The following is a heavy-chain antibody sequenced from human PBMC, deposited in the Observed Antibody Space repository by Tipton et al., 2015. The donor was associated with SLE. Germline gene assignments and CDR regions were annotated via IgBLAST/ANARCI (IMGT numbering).Heavy chain of an antibody. J-gene: IGHJ4*02. CDR1: GGSFSGYY. D-gene: IGHD6-13*01. CDR2: ITHSGST. Sequence: TLSLTCAVYGGSFSGYYWGWIRQPPGKGLEWIGEITHSGSTNYNPSLKSRVTISVDTSKNKFSLKLGSVTAADTAVYYWARLDNIAAAYWGQGTLVTVSS. V-gene: IGHV4-34*01. CDR3: ARLDNIAAAY.